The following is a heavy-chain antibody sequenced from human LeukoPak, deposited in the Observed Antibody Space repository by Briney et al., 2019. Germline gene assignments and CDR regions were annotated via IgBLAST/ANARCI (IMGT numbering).Heavy chain of an antibody. CDR1: GFTFSSYS. Sequence: PGGSLRPSCAASGFTFSSYSMNWVRQAPGKGLEWVSYISSRSSNIYYADSVKGRFTISRDNAKNSLYLQMNSLRDEDTAVYYCARIPGGYYYAMDVWGQGTTVTVSS. CDR3: ARIPGGYYYAMDV. CDR2: ISSRSSNI. J-gene: IGHJ6*02. D-gene: IGHD3-16*01. V-gene: IGHV3-48*02.